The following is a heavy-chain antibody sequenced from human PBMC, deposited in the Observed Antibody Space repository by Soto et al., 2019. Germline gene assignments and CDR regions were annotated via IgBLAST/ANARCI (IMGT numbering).Heavy chain of an antibody. V-gene: IGHV3-30*18. CDR2: ISYDGNTK. J-gene: IGHJ4*02. D-gene: IGHD3-22*01. Sequence: QVQLVESGGGVVQPGRSLRLSCEASGFTFSSYGMHWVRQAPGKGLEWVAVISYDGNTKYYSDSVKGRFTISRDNSKNTLYLQLNSLRTEDTAVYYCANQIATGNWGRGTLVTVSA. CDR3: ANQIATGN. CDR1: GFTFSSYG.